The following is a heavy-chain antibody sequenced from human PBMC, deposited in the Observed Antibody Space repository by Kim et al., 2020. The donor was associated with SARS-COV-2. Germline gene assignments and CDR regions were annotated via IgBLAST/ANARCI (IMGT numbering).Heavy chain of an antibody. CDR2: ISAYNGNT. CDR1: GYTFTSYG. V-gene: IGHV1-18*01. CDR3: ARDHFPEPGIAAAGNALGHRNYYGMDV. D-gene: IGHD6-13*01. Sequence: ASVKVSCKASGYTFTSYGISWVRQAPGQGLEWMGWISAYNGNTNYAQKLQGRVTMTTDTSTSTAYMELRSLRSDDTAVYYCARDHFPEPGIAAAGNALGHRNYYGMDVWGQGTTVTVSS. J-gene: IGHJ6*02.